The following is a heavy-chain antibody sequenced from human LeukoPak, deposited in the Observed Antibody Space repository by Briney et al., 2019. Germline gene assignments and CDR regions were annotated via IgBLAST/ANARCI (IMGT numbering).Heavy chain of an antibody. V-gene: IGHV3-30-3*01. CDR3: ARAAGYSSMVTGGDDPFDI. CDR2: LPNNGTNK. Sequence: PGGSLRLSCAPSGFPFSTFAVQWVRQAPGRGREWLGLLPNNGTNKYSADSVKGRFTISRENSKNTIYLKMNSLRVEDKAVYYCARAAGYSSMVTGGDDPFDIWGQGTMVTVSS. D-gene: IGHD5-18*01. J-gene: IGHJ3*02. CDR1: GFPFSTFA.